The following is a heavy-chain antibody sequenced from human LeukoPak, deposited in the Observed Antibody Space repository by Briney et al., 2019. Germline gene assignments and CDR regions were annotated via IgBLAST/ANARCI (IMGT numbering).Heavy chain of an antibody. Sequence: PSETLSHICSVSGVSMTGFYWSWIRQAPGKAPEWIGYIYSSGSPKYNPSLNSRVTMSLDASKNQFSLKLTCVTAADTAVYYWATRPADSSWYGVFDFWSRGTLGTVSS. D-gene: IGHD3-10*01. CDR1: GVSMTGFY. CDR3: ATRPADSSWYGVFDF. J-gene: IGHJ4*01. V-gene: IGHV4-59*01. CDR2: IYSSGSP.